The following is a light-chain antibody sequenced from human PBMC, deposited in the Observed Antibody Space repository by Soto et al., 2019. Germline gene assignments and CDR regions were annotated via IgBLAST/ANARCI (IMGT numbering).Light chain of an antibody. Sequence: AIRMTPSPSSFSASTGDRVTITCRASQGISSYLAWYQQKPGKAPKLLIYAASTLQSGVPSRFSGSGSGTDFTLTISSLQPEDFATYYGQQSNSFPPGLPVGGGPKV. J-gene: IGKJ4*01. CDR3: QQSNSFPPGLP. CDR1: QGISSY. V-gene: IGKV1-8*01. CDR2: AAS.